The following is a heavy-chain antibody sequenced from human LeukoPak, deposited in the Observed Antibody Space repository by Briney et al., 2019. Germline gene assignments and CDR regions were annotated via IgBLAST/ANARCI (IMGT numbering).Heavy chain of an antibody. D-gene: IGHD1-26*01. CDR2: IIPIFGTA. V-gene: IGHV1-69*05. CDR1: GGTFSSYA. J-gene: IGHJ4*02. Sequence: SVKVSCKASGGTFSSYAISWVRQAPGQGLEWMGGIIPIFGTANYAQKLQGRVTITTDESTSTAYMELSSLRSEDTAVYYCASHHLVVGATAYFDYWGQGTLVTVSS. CDR3: ASHHLVVGATAYFDY.